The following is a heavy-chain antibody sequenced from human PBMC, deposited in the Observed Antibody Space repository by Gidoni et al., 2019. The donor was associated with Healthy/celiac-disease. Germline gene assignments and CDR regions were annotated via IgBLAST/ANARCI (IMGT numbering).Heavy chain of an antibody. CDR3: ARESYYDFWSGPPASAFDI. CDR1: GFAFSSYA. V-gene: IGHV3-23*01. CDR2: ISGSGGST. D-gene: IGHD3-3*01. J-gene: IGHJ3*02. Sequence: EVQLLASGGGLVQPGGSLRLSGAASGFAFSSYAMSWVRQAPGKGLEWVSAISGSGGSTYYADSVKGRFTISRDNSKNTLYLQMNSLRAEDTAVYYCARESYYDFWSGPPASAFDIWGQGTMVTVSS.